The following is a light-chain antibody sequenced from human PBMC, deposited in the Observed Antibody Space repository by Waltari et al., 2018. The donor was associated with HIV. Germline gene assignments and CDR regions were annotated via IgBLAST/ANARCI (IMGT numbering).Light chain of an antibody. CDR2: DAS. Sequence: EIVLTQSPATLAVSPGEGATLSCRASQSISVYLAWYQQKPGQIPRLLIYDASTRAPGIPPRFSGSGSGTDCTLNISSLQSEDFAIYYCQQYKNWPPLSFGGGTKVEIK. J-gene: IGKJ4*01. V-gene: IGKV3-15*01. CDR3: QQYKNWPPLS. CDR1: QSISVY.